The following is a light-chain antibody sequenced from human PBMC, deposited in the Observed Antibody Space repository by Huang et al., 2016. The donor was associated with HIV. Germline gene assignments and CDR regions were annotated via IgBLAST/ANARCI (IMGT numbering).Light chain of an antibody. V-gene: IGKV3-20*01. CDR3: QQYGDSPTA. Sequence: EIVLTQSPGTLSLSPGKRATLSCRASQSVSSGYLAWYQQKPGQAPRLLLYGASSRATGIPDRFSGSGSGTDFTLTISRLEPEDFAMYYCQQYGDSPTAFGQGTKVEIK. J-gene: IGKJ1*01. CDR2: GAS. CDR1: QSVSSGY.